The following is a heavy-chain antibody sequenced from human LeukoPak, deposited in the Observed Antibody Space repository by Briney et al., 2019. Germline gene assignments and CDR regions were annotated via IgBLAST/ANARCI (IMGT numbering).Heavy chain of an antibody. CDR1: GFTFTSSA. CDR3: AAVQYSGYAAFPGYYYYYMDV. D-gene: IGHD5-12*01. CDR2: IVVGSGNT. J-gene: IGHJ6*03. Sequence: ASVKVSCKASGFTFTSSAMQWVRQARGQRLEWIGWIVVGSGNTNYAQKFQERVTITRDMSTSTAYMELSSLRSEDTAVYYCAAVQYSGYAAFPGYYYYYMDVWGKGTTVTVSS. V-gene: IGHV1-58*02.